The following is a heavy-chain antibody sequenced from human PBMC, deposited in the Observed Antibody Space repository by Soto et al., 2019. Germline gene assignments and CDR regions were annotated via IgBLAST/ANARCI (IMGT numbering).Heavy chain of an antibody. J-gene: IGHJ4*02. CDR3: AKGWGDY. V-gene: IGHV3-23*01. D-gene: IGHD1-26*01. CDR1: GFTSSSYV. Sequence: EVQLLESGGGLVQPGGSLRLSCAASGFTSSSYVMSWVRQAPGKGLEWVSGISVSGGSTYYADSVKGRFSMSRDNSKNTPYLQMNSLRAEDTAVYYCAKGWGDYWGQGTLVTVSS. CDR2: ISVSGGST.